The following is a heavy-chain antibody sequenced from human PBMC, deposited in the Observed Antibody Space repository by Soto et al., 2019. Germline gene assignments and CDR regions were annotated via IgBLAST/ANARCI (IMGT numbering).Heavy chain of an antibody. CDR2: IIPIFGTA. J-gene: IGHJ6*02. CDR3: ARDVRGSSSSTYYYYDGMDV. D-gene: IGHD6-6*01. Sequence: SVKVSCKASGGTFSSYAISWVRQAPGQGLEWTGGIIPIFGTANYAQKFQGRVTITADESTSTAYMELSSLRSEDTAVYYCARDVRGSSSSTYYYYDGMDVWGQGTTVTVS. CDR1: GGTFSSYA. V-gene: IGHV1-69*13.